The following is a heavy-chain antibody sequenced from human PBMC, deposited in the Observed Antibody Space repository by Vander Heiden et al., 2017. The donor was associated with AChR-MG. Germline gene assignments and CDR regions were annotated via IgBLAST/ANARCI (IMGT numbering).Heavy chain of an antibody. V-gene: IGHV3-48*03. J-gene: IGHJ4*02. CDR2: IGGSGSPT. CDR3: GPGGNRYLDY. CDR1: GFPFSTFE. Sequence: EVPVVESGVGLVQPGESLRLSCVASGFPFSTFELNWVRQAPGKGLEWVSYIGGSGSPTYDSDSVKGRFTISRDNAKNSLYLKMRSLRVEDTAVYYCGPGGNRYLDYWGQGTLVTVSS. D-gene: IGHD3-16*01.